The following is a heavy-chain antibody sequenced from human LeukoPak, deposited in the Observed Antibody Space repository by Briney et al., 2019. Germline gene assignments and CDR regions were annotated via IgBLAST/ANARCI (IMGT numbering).Heavy chain of an antibody. CDR3: TTAGLEGYVVTPDYYYYMDV. CDR2: IKSKTDGGTT. J-gene: IGHJ6*03. CDR1: GFTFSNAW. V-gene: IGHV3-15*01. Sequence: GGSLRLSCAASGFTFSNAWMSWVRQAPGKGLEWVGRIKSKTDGGTTDYAAPVKGRFTISRDDSKNTLYLQMNSLKTEDTAVYYCTTAGLEGYVVTPDYYYYMDVWGKGTTVTVSS. D-gene: IGHD4-23*01.